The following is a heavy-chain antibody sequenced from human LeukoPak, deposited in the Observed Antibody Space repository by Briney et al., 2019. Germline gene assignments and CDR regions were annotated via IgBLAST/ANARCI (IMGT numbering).Heavy chain of an antibody. CDR3: AREIMYGSAYDY. CDR2: IKQDGSEK. D-gene: IGHD3-10*01. CDR1: GFTFSSYW. J-gene: IGHJ4*02. Sequence: GGXLRLSCAASGFTFSSYWMSWVRQAPGKGLEWVANIKQDGSEKYYVDSVEGRFTISRDNAKNSLYLQMNSLRAEDTAVYYCAREIMYGSAYDYWGQGTLVTVSS. V-gene: IGHV3-7*01.